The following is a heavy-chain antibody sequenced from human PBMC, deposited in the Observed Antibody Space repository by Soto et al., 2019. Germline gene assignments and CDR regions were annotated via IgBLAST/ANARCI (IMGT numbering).Heavy chain of an antibody. CDR2: ISYDGSNK. J-gene: IGHJ4*02. CDR1: GFTFSSYG. D-gene: IGHD6-13*01. Sequence: QVQLVESGGGVVQPGRSLRLSCAASGFTFSSYGMHWVRQAPGKGLEWVAVISYDGSNKYYADSVKGRFTISRDNSKNTLYLQMNSLRAEDTAVYYCALGIAAAGTVDYWGQGTLVTVSS. V-gene: IGHV3-30*03. CDR3: ALGIAAAGTVDY.